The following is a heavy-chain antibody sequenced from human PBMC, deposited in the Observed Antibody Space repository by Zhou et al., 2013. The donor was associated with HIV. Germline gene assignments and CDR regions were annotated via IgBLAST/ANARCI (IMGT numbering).Heavy chain of an antibody. CDR1: GVAFSNYA. CDR2: INAGNGDT. V-gene: IGHV1-3*01. D-gene: IGHD1-26*01. CDR3: ARGRIVGATIDY. Sequence: QVHLVQSGAEVKKPGASVKVSCEAVGVAFSNYAIHWVRQAPGQSLEWMGWINAGNGDTKYSQKFQGRLTITRDTSASTAYMELSSLRSEDTAVYYCARGRIVGATIDYWGQGTLVTVSS. J-gene: IGHJ4*02.